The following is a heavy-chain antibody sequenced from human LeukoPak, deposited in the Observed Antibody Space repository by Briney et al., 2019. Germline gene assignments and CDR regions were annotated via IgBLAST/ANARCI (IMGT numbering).Heavy chain of an antibody. D-gene: IGHD4-17*01. Sequence: ASVKVSCKASGYTFTSYGISWVRQAPRQGLEWMGWISAHNGNTNYAQKLQGRVTMTTDTSTSTAYMELRSLRSDDTAVYYCARSRGSPDYGDPSDYWGQGTLVTVSS. CDR2: ISAHNGNT. V-gene: IGHV1-18*01. CDR3: ARSRGSPDYGDPSDY. J-gene: IGHJ4*02. CDR1: GYTFTSYG.